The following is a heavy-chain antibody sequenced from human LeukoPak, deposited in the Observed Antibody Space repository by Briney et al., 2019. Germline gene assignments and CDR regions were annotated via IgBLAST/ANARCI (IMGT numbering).Heavy chain of an antibody. Sequence: GGSLRLSCVGSGFTFSDAWMSWVRQAPGKGLEWVGRIKSKSDGGTIDYAAPVKGRFTISRDDSRNTLYLQINSLKTEDTAVYYCTTRRQDGWWGQGTLVTVS. V-gene: IGHV3-15*01. D-gene: IGHD2-15*01. CDR2: IKSKSDGGTI. CDR1: GFTFSDAW. CDR3: TTRRQDGW. J-gene: IGHJ4*02.